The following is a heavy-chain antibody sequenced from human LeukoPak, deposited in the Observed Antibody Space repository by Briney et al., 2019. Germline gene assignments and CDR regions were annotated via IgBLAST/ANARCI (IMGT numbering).Heavy chain of an antibody. CDR2: ISSSGSTI. CDR3: AKYHYGSGTSLGY. J-gene: IGHJ4*02. D-gene: IGHD3-10*01. Sequence: GGSPRLSCAASGFTFSSYEMNWVRQAPGKGLEWVSYISSSGSTIYYADSVKGRFTISRDNAKNSLYLQMNSLRAEDTAVYYCAKYHYGSGTSLGYWGQGTLVTVSS. CDR1: GFTFSSYE. V-gene: IGHV3-48*03.